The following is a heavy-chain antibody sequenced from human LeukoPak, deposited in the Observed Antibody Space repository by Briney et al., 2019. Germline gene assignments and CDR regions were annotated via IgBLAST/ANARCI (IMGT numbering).Heavy chain of an antibody. Sequence: SETLSPTCTVSGGSISSSSYYWGWIRQPPGKGLEWIGSIYYSGSTYYNPSLKSRVTISVDTSKNQFSLKLSSVTAADTAVYYCARLGSSGWTFSYYFDYWGQGTLVTVSS. CDR2: IYYSGST. CDR3: ARLGSSGWTFSYYFDY. J-gene: IGHJ4*02. D-gene: IGHD6-19*01. V-gene: IGHV4-39*01. CDR1: GGSISSSSYY.